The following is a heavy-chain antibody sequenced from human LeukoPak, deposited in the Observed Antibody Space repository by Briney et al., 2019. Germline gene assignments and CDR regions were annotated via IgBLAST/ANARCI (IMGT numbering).Heavy chain of an antibody. V-gene: IGHV5-51*01. D-gene: IGHD5-18*01. CDR2: IYPGDSDT. Sequence: GESLKISCKGSGYSFTSYWIGWVRQLPGKGLGWMGIIYPGDSDTRYSPSFQGQVTISADKSISTAYLQWSSLKASDTAMYCCARLERGYSYVRDYWGQGTLVTVSS. J-gene: IGHJ4*02. CDR1: GYSFTSYW. CDR3: ARLERGYSYVRDY.